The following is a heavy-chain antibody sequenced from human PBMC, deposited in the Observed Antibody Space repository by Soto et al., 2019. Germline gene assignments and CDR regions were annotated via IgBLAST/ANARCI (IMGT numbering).Heavy chain of an antibody. CDR2: INPNSGGT. D-gene: IGHD3-3*01. CDR3: ARVASHYDFWSGFYYYYYMDV. J-gene: IGHJ6*03. Sequence: ASVKVSCKASGYTFTGYYMHWVRQAPGQGLEWMGWINPNSGGTNYAQKFQGWVTMTRDTSISTAYMELSRLRSEDTAVYYCARVASHYDFWSGFYYYYYMDVWGKGTTVTVSS. V-gene: IGHV1-2*04. CDR1: GYTFTGYY.